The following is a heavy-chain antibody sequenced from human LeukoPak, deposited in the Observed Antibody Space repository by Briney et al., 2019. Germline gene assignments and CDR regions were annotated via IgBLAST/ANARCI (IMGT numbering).Heavy chain of an antibody. J-gene: IGHJ4*02. CDR3: AKGGKWDVTPFDY. D-gene: IGHD1-26*01. Sequence: GGSLRLSCAASGLSFSAYAMGWVRQAPGKGLEWVSIISGGGAKTYYADSVKGRFTISRDNSKNTLYLQVNSLRAEDTAVYYCAKGGKWDVTPFDYWGQGTLVTVSS. V-gene: IGHV3-23*01. CDR1: GLSFSAYA. CDR2: ISGGGAKT.